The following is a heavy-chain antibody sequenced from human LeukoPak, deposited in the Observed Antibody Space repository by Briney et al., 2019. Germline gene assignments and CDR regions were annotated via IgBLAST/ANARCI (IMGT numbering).Heavy chain of an antibody. CDR2: ISYDGSNK. CDR3: ASAFITMVRGVMFYYYYGMDV. J-gene: IGHJ6*02. CDR1: GFTFSSYG. D-gene: IGHD3-10*01. V-gene: IGHV3-30*03. Sequence: SGGSLRLSCAASGFTFSSYGMHWVRQAPGKGLEWVAVISYDGSNKYYADSVKGRFTISRDNSKNTLYLQMNSLRAEDTAVYYCASAFITMVRGVMFYYYYGMDVWGQGTTVTVSS.